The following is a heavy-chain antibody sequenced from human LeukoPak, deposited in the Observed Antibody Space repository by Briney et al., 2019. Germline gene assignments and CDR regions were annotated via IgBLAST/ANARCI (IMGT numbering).Heavy chain of an antibody. V-gene: IGHV5-51*01. CDR3: ARLAYCSNDVCYSNYYYSMDV. D-gene: IGHD2-8*01. CDR1: GYTFSSYW. Sequence: PGESLKISCKGSGYTFSSYWIGWVRQMPGKGLEWMGIIYPDDSDTRHSPSFQGQVTISADKSISTAYLQWSSLKASDTAMYYCARLAYCSNDVCYSNYYYSMDVWGKGTTVTVSS. CDR2: IYPDDSDT. J-gene: IGHJ6*03.